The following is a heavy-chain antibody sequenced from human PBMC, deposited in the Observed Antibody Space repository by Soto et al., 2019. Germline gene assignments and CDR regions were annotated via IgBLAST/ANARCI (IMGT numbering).Heavy chain of an antibody. CDR1: GASISGFY. CDR3: VRDGTKTLRDWFDP. CDR2: IYATGTT. D-gene: IGHD1-1*01. J-gene: IGHJ5*02. V-gene: IGHV4-4*07. Sequence: PSETLSLTCTVSGASISGFYWSWIRKSAGKGLEWIGRIYATGTTDYNPSLRSRVMMSVDTSKKQFSLKLRSVTAADTAVYYCVRDGTKTLRDWFDPWGQGISVTVSS.